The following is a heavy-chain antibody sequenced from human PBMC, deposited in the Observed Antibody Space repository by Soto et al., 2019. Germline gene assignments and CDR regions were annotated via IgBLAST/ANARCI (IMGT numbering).Heavy chain of an antibody. CDR2: INAGNGNT. D-gene: IGHD3-10*02. CDR1: VYTFTSYA. V-gene: IGHV1-3*01. Sequence: XSVKVSCKASVYTFTSYAMHWVRQAPGQRLEWMGWINAGNGNTKYSQKFQGRVTITRDTSASTAYMELSSLRSEDTAVYYCAGPYYDRNYYYGMDVWGQGTTVTVSS. J-gene: IGHJ6*02. CDR3: AGPYYDRNYYYGMDV.